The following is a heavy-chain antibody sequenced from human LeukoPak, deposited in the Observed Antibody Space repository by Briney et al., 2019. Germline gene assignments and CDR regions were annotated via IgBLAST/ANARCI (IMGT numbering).Heavy chain of an antibody. CDR1: GFTFSSYG. CDR3: AKDEGPYCSSTSCYPDDY. V-gene: IGHV3-30*18. J-gene: IGHJ4*02. Sequence: PGRSLRLSCAASGFTFSSYGMHWVREAPGKGLEWVAVISYDGSNKYYADSVKGRFTISRDNSKNTLYLQMYSLRAEDTAVYYCAKDEGPYCSSTSCYPDDYWGQGTLVTVSS. CDR2: ISYDGSNK. D-gene: IGHD2-2*01.